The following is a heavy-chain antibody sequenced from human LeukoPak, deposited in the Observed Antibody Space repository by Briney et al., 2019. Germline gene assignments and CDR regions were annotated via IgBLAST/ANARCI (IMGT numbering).Heavy chain of an antibody. V-gene: IGHV3-66*01. D-gene: IGHD2-15*01. CDR1: GFTVSNNY. CDR3: ARDRVDYGMDV. Sequence: PGGSLTLSCAASGFTVSNNYMTWVRQAPGKGLEWVSVTYSGGSTYYADSVKGRFTISRDNSKNTLYLQMNSLRVEDAAVYYCARDRVDYGMDVWGQGTTVTVSS. J-gene: IGHJ6*02. CDR2: TYSGGST.